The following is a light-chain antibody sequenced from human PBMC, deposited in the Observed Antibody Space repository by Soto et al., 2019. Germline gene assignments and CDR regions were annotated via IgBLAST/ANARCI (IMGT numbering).Light chain of an antibody. J-gene: IGLJ2*01. CDR1: TSNIGNNY. V-gene: IGLV1-51*01. Sequence: QSVLTQPPSVSAAPGQRVTISCSGSTSNIGNNYVSRYQQLPGTAPKLLIYDNNKRPSGIPDRFSGSKSGTSATLGITGLQTGDEADYYCGTWDGSLSAGVFGGGTKLTVL. CDR3: GTWDGSLSAGV. CDR2: DNN.